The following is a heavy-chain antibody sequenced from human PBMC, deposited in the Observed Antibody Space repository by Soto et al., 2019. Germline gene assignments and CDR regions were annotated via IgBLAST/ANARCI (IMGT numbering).Heavy chain of an antibody. V-gene: IGHV1-18*01. J-gene: IGHJ5*02. CDR2: ISTYSGDT. D-gene: IGHD5-12*01. Sequence: QVHLVQSGVEVKTPGASVKVSCQASGYTLFTYDISWVRQAPGQGLEWMGWISTYSGDTKYAQKFQGRVTMPTDTSTTTAYLELRSLRSDDTAVYYCARHHGSTTSENWFDPWGQGTLVTVSS. CDR1: GYTLFTYD. CDR3: ARHHGSTTSENWFDP.